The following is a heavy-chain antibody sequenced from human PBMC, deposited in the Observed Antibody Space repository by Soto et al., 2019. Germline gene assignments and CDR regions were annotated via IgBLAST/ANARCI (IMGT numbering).Heavy chain of an antibody. J-gene: IGHJ6*02. Sequence: ASVKVSCKASGYTFTGYYMHWLRQSPGQGLEWMGWINPNSGGTNYAQKFQGRVTMTRDTSISTAYMELSRLRSDDTAVYYCARDGGDCSSTSCYTGAYYYYYYGMDVWGQGTTVTVSS. V-gene: IGHV1-2*02. CDR1: GYTFTGYY. CDR2: INPNSGGT. CDR3: ARDGGDCSSTSCYTGAYYYYYYGMDV. D-gene: IGHD2-2*02.